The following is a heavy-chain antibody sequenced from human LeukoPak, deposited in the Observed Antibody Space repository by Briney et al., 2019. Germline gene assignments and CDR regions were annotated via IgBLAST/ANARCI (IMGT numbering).Heavy chain of an antibody. V-gene: IGHV3-21*01. D-gene: IGHD4-11*01. CDR2: ISSSSSYI. CDR1: GFTFSSYS. CDR3: ASRGSDYSNSAIDY. J-gene: IGHJ4*02. Sequence: PGGSLRLSCAASGFTFSSYSMNWVRQAPGKGLEWVSSISSSSSYIYYADSLKGRFTISRDNAKNSLYLQMNSLGAEDTAVYYCASRGSDYSNSAIDYWGQGTLVTVFS.